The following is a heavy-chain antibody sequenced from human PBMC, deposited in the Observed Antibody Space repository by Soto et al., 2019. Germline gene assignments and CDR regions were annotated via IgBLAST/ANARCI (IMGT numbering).Heavy chain of an antibody. V-gene: IGHV3-23*01. D-gene: IGHD3-10*01. CDR3: VKNSGWFNT. Sequence: LXLXCVASGFACCTXAMSWVSQAPGEGLECVSTIDGIVVITYYADSVKGRFTISRDNSRNTVYLQMNSLRGDDTALYYCVKNSGWFNTWGQGALVTVSP. CDR1: GFACCTXA. J-gene: IGHJ5*02. CDR2: IDGIVVIT.